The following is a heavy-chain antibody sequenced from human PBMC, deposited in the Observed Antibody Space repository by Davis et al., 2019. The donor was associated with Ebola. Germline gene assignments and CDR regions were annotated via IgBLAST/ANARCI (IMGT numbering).Heavy chain of an antibody. J-gene: IGHJ6*02. CDR2: YYYTGST. V-gene: IGHV4-30-4*07. CDR3: ARGLRRDIVLMVYGQRSDYGMDV. D-gene: IGHD2-8*01. Sequence: MPSETLSLTCAVSGGFVSSGGYSWSWIRQPPGKGLEWIGYYYYTGSTHYSPSLKSRVTISIDTSKNQFSLKLSSVTAADTAVYYCARGLRRDIVLMVYGQRSDYGMDVWGQGTTVTVSS. CDR1: GGFVSSGGYS.